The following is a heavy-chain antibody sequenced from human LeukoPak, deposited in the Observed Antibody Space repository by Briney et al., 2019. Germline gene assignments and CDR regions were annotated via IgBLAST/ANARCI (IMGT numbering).Heavy chain of an antibody. Sequence: ASVKVSCKASGYTFTGYFMHWVRQSPGQGLEWMGWINLNSGGTNYAQRFQGRVTMTRDTTVSTVYMDLNRLRSDDTAVYYCARGLRDLEWLPYYFDYWGQGTLVTVSS. CDR2: INLNSGGT. CDR3: ARGLRDLEWLPYYFDY. D-gene: IGHD3-3*01. V-gene: IGHV1-2*02. J-gene: IGHJ4*02. CDR1: GYTFTGYF.